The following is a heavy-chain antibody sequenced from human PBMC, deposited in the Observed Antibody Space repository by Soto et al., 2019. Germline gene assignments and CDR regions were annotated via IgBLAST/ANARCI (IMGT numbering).Heavy chain of an antibody. J-gene: IGHJ4*02. Sequence: GGSLRLSCAASGFTFSSCAMGWVRQAPGKGLEWVSGISGGGKNTYYADSVKGRIAISRDNSESTLYLQMNSLRVEDTALYYCAKFEGGVSGPVDYWGQGTLVTVSS. V-gene: IGHV3-23*01. D-gene: IGHD1-26*01. CDR1: GFTFSSCA. CDR3: AKFEGGVSGPVDY. CDR2: ISGGGKNT.